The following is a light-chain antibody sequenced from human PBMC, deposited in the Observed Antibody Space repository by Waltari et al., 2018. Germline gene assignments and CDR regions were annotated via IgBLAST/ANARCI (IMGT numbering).Light chain of an antibody. CDR2: LAS. V-gene: IGKV4-1*01. CDR3: QQYYSRRT. Sequence: IVMNQYPDSLAVSLGERATNNGKSSQTILYNSNDKNYLAWYQQKPGQSPRLRLYLASTRESGVPDRFSGSGSGTDFTLTLSNLPAEDLAVYYCQQYYSRRTFGQGTKVEI. J-gene: IGKJ1*01. CDR1: QTILYNSNDKNY.